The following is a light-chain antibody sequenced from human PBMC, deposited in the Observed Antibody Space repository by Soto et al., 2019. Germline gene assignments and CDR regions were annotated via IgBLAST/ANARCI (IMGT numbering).Light chain of an antibody. V-gene: IGKV1-33*01. CDR2: DAS. CDR3: QQYDNLPPDT. J-gene: IGKJ2*01. Sequence: DLQMTQSPSSLSASVGDRVTITCQASQDISNYLNWYQQKPGKAPKLLIYDASNLETGVPSRFSGSGSGKDFTFTISSLQPEDIAACYCQQYDNLPPDTFGQGTQLEIK. CDR1: QDISNY.